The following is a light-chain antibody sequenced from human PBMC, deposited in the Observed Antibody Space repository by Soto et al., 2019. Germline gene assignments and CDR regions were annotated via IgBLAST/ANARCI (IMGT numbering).Light chain of an antibody. V-gene: IGLV2-23*02. CDR3: CSYVGSTTFEV. CDR2: EVS. J-gene: IGLJ2*01. CDR1: SSDVGSYNL. Sequence: QSALTQPASVSGSPGQSITMSCTGSSSDVGSYNLVSWYQQHPGEAPKLMIYEVSKRPSGVSNRFSASKSGNTASLTISGLQPEDEADYYCCSYVGSTTFEVFGGGTKLTVL.